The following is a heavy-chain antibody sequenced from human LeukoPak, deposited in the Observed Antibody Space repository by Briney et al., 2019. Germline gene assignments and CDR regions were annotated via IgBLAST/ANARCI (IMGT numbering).Heavy chain of an antibody. CDR2: IRYDGSKT. CDR3: AKDKVNYYFDY. V-gene: IGHV3-30*02. CDR1: GFTFSNYA. J-gene: IGHJ4*02. Sequence: GGSLRLSCAASGFTFSNYAMAWVRQAPGKGLEWVTFIRYDGSKTYYADSVKGRFTISRDDSKNTLYLQMNSLRAEDTAVYYCAKDKVNYYFDYWGQGTLVTVSS. D-gene: IGHD1-20*01.